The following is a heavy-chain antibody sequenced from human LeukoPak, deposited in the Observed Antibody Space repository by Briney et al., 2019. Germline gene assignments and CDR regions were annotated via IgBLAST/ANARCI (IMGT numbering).Heavy chain of an antibody. J-gene: IGHJ6*02. CDR3: AKGVNSGWLADGYYGMDV. Sequence: GASVKVSCKASGGTFSSYTISWVRQAPGQGLEWMGRIIPILGIANYAQKFQGRVTITADKSTSTAYMELSSLRSEDTAVYYCAKGVNSGWLADGYYGMDVWGQGTTVTASS. V-gene: IGHV1-69*02. CDR1: GGTFSSYT. D-gene: IGHD6-19*01. CDR2: IIPILGIA.